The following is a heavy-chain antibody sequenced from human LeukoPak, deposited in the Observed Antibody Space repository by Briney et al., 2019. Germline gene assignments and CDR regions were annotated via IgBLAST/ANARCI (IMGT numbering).Heavy chain of an antibody. CDR3: ASSGYSASGGGAYYFDY. V-gene: IGHV1-69*05. CDR1: GGTFSSYA. J-gene: IGHJ4*02. Sequence: ASVKVSCKASGGTFSSYAISWVRQAPGQGLEWMGRIIPIFGTANYAQKFQGRVTITTDESTSTAYMELSSLRSEDTAVYYCASSGYSASGGGAYYFDYWGQGTLVTVSS. CDR2: IIPIFGTA. D-gene: IGHD6-13*01.